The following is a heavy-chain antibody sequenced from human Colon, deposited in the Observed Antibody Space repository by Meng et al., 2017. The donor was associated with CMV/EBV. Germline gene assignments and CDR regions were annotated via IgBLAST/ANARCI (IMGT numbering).Heavy chain of an antibody. CDR3: ARDNGYCSSTSCYNYYGMDV. V-gene: IGHV3-48*03. CDR1: GFTFSSYE. D-gene: IGHD2-2*02. CDR2: ISSSGSTI. J-gene: IGHJ6*02. Sequence: LSLTCAASGFTFSSYEMNWVRQAPGKGLEWVSYISSSGSTIYYADSVKGRFTISRDNAKNSLYLQMNSLRAEDTAVYYCARDNGYCSSTSCYNYYGMDVWGQGTTVTVSS.